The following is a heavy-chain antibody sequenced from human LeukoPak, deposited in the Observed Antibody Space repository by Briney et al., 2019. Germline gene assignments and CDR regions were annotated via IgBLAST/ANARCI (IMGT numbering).Heavy chain of an antibody. D-gene: IGHD4-17*01. CDR1: GASFSGYY. CDR3: AGARDYGDYEGAFDI. CDR2: INHSGST. J-gene: IGHJ3*02. V-gene: IGHV4-34*01. Sequence: SETLSLTCAVYGASFSGYYWSWLRQPPGKRLEWLGEINHSGSTNYNPSLKSRVTISVDTSKNQFSLKLSSVTAADTAVYYCAGARDYGDYEGAFDIWGQGTMVTVS.